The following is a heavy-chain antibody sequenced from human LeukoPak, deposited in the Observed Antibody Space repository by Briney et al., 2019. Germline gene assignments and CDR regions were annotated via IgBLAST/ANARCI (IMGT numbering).Heavy chain of an antibody. Sequence: PPGGSLRLSCAASGFTVSSNYMTWVRQAPGKGLEWVSVIFGAGTTYYADSVKGRFTISRDNSKNTLYLQMNSLRAEDTAVYYCARAIQFGGYFDYWGQGTLVTVST. V-gene: IGHV3-53*01. CDR2: IFGAGTT. D-gene: IGHD2-15*01. CDR3: ARAIQFGGYFDY. J-gene: IGHJ4*02. CDR1: GFTVSSNY.